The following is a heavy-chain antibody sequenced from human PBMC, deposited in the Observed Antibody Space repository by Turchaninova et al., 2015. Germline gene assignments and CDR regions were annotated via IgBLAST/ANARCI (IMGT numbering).Heavy chain of an antibody. D-gene: IGHD4-11*01. CDR2: IDWDDDK. J-gene: IGHJ4*02. Sequence: QVTLKESGPALVKPTQTLTLPCTFSGFSLRTSGIRVSWVRQPPGKAPEWIARIDWDDDKFYITSLKTRLTISKDTSKNQVVLTMTNMDPVDTATYYCTQLKDSNYVYFDYWGQGILVTVSS. V-gene: IGHV2-70*04. CDR1: GFSLRTSGIR. CDR3: TQLKDSNYVYFDY.